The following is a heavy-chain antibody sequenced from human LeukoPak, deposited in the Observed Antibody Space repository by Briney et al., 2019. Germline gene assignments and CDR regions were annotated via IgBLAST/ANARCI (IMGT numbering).Heavy chain of an antibody. CDR2: MHPNTGDT. CDR3: ASYGSGYNWFDP. V-gene: IGHV1-2*02. D-gene: IGHD3-10*01. Sequence: ASVTVSCKASGYAFTGRYVQWVRQAPGQGLEWLGWMHPNTGDTNYAEKFQGRVTMTRDTSISTAYMELSSLRSGDTAVYYCASYGSGYNWFDPWGQGTLVTVSS. J-gene: IGHJ5*02. CDR1: GYAFTGRY.